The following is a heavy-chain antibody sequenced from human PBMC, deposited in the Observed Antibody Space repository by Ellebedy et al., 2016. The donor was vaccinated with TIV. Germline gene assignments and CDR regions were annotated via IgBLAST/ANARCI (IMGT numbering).Heavy chain of an antibody. D-gene: IGHD6-13*01. CDR3: ATPSYSSSWYVGY. V-gene: IGHV3-7*03. CDR2: INQNGSKI. CDR1: GFTFTNYW. J-gene: IGHJ4*02. Sequence: GESLKISXAGSGFTFTNYWMNWVRQAPGKGLEWVANINQNGSKIYYVDSVKGRFTISRDNAKNSVSLQMNSLRVEDTAVYYCATPSYSSSWYVGYWGQGTLVTVYS.